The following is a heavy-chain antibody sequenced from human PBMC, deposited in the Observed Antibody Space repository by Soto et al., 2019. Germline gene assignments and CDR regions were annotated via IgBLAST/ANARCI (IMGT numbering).Heavy chain of an antibody. V-gene: IGHV3-30*19. D-gene: IGHD3-16*01. CDR2: TSYDGTNK. Sequence: QVQLVESGGSVVQPGTSLRLSCVGSGFTFRSFVIHWVRQAPGRGLEWVALTSYDGTNKYFGDSVKGRFTISRDNSRNTVDLQMDSLRLEDTAPYYCARWGTTGGLDVWGQRTLVSVSS. CDR3: ARWGTTGGLDV. J-gene: IGHJ4*02. CDR1: GFTFRSFV.